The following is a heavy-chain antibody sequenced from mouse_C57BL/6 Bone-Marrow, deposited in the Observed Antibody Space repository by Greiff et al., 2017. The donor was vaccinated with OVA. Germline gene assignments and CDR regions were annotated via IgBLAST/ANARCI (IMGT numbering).Heavy chain of an antibody. CDR3: AREGYYYGSSYYVGYFDV. CDR2: INYDGSST. J-gene: IGHJ1*03. CDR1: GFTFSDYY. V-gene: IGHV5-16*01. D-gene: IGHD1-1*01. Sequence: EVKLMESEGGLVQPGSSMKLSCTASGFTFSDYYMAWVRQVPEKGLEWVANINYDGSSTYYLDSLKSRFIISRDNAKNILYLQMSSLKSEDTATYYCAREGYYYGSSYYVGYFDVWGTGTTVTVAS.